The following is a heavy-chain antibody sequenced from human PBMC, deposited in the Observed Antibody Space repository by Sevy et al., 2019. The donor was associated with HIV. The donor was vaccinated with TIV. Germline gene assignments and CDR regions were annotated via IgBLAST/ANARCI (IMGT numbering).Heavy chain of an antibody. CDR3: ARGGETPRGFDP. V-gene: IGHV4-4*02. CDR2: IYHSGST. D-gene: IGHD3-16*01. Sequence: SDTLSLTCAVSVGSISSVNWWHWVRQPPGKGLEWIGEIYHSGSTNYNPSLKSRVTISVDNSKNQFSLKLSSVTAADTAVYYCARGGETPRGFDPWGQGSLVTVSS. J-gene: IGHJ5*02. CDR1: VGSISSVNW.